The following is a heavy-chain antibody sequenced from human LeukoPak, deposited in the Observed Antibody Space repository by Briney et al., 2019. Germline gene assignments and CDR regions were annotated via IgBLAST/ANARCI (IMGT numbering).Heavy chain of an antibody. J-gene: IGHJ4*02. Sequence: GGSLRLSCAASGFTFSSCAMHWVRQAPGKGLEWVAVISYDGSNKYYADSVKGRFTISRDNSKNTLYLQMNSLRAEDTAVYYCARDGRSSGWYQGFDYWGQGTLVTVSS. CDR3: ARDGRSSGWYQGFDY. V-gene: IGHV3-30-3*01. CDR1: GFTFSSCA. D-gene: IGHD6-13*01. CDR2: ISYDGSNK.